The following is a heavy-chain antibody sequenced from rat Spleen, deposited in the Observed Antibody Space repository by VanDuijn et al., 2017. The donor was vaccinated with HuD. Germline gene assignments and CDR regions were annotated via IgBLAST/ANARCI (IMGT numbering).Heavy chain of an antibody. CDR3: ARQDYYDGTYYYGFDD. J-gene: IGHJ2*01. V-gene: IGHV5-7*01. Sequence: EVQLVESDGGLVQPGRSLKLSCAASGFTFSDYYMAWVRQAPTKGLEWVATISSDGRRNYYRDSVKGRFTISRDNAKSTLYLQMDSLRSEDTATYCCARQDYYDGTYYYGFDDWGQGVMVTVSS. D-gene: IGHD1-12*02. CDR1: GFTFSDYY. CDR2: ISSDGRRN.